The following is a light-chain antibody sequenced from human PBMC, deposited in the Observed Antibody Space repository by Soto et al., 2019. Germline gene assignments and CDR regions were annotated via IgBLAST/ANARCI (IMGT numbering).Light chain of an antibody. CDR1: SSNIGANYD. V-gene: IGLV1-40*01. CDR3: QSYDSTLSARYV. Sequence: QSVLTQPPSVSGAPGQRVTISCTGSSSNIGANYDVHWYQHRPGTAPKLLIFGNNNRPSGVPDRLSGSKSGTSASLAITGLQAEDEGDYYCQSYDSTLSARYVFGTGTKVTVL. J-gene: IGLJ1*01. CDR2: GNN.